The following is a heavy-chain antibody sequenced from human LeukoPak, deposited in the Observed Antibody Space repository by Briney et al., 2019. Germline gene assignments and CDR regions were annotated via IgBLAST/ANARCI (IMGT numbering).Heavy chain of an antibody. D-gene: IGHD6-19*01. V-gene: IGHV3-30*03. CDR2: ISYDGGNK. J-gene: IGHJ4*02. CDR3: ARKEGWYVFDY. Sequence: RGSLRLSCAASGFTFSTYGMHWVRQAPGKGLEWVAVISYDGGNKYYADSVQGRFTISRDNSENTLYLQMNSLRAEDTAVYYCARKEGWYVFDYWGQGTLVSVSS. CDR1: GFTFSTYG.